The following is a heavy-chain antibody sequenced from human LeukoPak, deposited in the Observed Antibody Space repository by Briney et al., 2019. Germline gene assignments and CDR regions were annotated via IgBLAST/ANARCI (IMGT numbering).Heavy chain of an antibody. CDR3: AKGAMIVVPDYYFDY. CDR1: GFTFSSYA. D-gene: IGHD3-22*01. CDR2: ISGSGGSR. J-gene: IGHJ4*02. Sequence: GGSLRLSCAASGFTFSSYAMSWVRRAPGKGVEWVSAISGSGGSRYYADSVKGRFTISRDNSKNTLYLQMNSLRADDTAVYYCAKGAMIVVPDYYFDYWGQGTLVTVSS. V-gene: IGHV3-23*01.